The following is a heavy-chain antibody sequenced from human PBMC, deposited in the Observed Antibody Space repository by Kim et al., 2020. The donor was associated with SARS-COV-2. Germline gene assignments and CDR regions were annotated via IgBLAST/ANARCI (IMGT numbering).Heavy chain of an antibody. Sequence: ASVKVSCTASGYTFTSYDINWVRQATGQGLEWVGWMNPNSGNTGYAQKFQGRVTMTRNTSISTAYMDLSSLISEDTAVYYCARVANRRVRQLAYWGQGTLVTVSS. CDR3: ARVANRRVRQLAY. J-gene: IGHJ4*02. CDR2: MNPNSGNT. V-gene: IGHV1-8*02. CDR1: GYTFTSYD. D-gene: IGHD6-13*01.